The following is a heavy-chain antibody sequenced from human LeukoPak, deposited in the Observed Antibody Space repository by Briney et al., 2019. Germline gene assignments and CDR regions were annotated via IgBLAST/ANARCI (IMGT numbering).Heavy chain of an antibody. Sequence: GGSLRLSCAASGFTFSSYEMNWVRQAPGKGLEWVSYISSSGSTIYYADSVKGRFTISRDNAKNSLYLQMNSLRAEDTAVYYCTRDYCGGDCYPYWYFGLWGRGTLVTVSS. CDR3: TRDYCGGDCYPYWYFGL. CDR2: ISSSGSTI. D-gene: IGHD2-21*02. V-gene: IGHV3-48*03. J-gene: IGHJ2*01. CDR1: GFTFSSYE.